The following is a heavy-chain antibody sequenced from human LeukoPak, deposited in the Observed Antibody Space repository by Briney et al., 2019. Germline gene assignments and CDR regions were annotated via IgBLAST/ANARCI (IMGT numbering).Heavy chain of an antibody. V-gene: IGHV1-46*01. CDR1: GYTFIRYY. Sequence: ASVKVSCKASGYTFIRYYMHWVRQAPGQGLEWMGIINPSGGSTSYAQKFQGRVTMTRDTSTSTVYMELSSLRSEDTAVYYCASWDCTNGVCFHTFDYWGQGTLVTVSS. CDR2: INPSGGST. J-gene: IGHJ4*02. CDR3: ASWDCTNGVCFHTFDY. D-gene: IGHD2-8*01.